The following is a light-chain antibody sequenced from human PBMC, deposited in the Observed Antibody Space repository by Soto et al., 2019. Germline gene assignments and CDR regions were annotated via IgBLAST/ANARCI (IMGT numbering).Light chain of an antibody. V-gene: IGLV2-14*01. CDR2: EAT. Sequence: QSVLTQPASMSGSPGQSITISCTGTSSDIGRYNFVSWYQHHPGKAPKLIIYEATKRPSGVSYRFSGSKSGNTASLTISGLQAEGEADYYCSSYTSDWGVFGTGTKVTVL. J-gene: IGLJ1*01. CDR1: SSDIGRYNF. CDR3: SSYTSDWGV.